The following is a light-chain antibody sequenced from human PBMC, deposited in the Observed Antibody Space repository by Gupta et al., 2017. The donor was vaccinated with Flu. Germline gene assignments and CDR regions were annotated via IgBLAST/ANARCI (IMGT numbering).Light chain of an antibody. CDR1: SSNIENNY. CDR3: GTWDSSLSAWV. CDR2: END. Sequence: SSSNIENNYVSWYQQRPGTAPKLLIYENDKRPSGIPDRFSGSKSDTSATLGITGLQTGDEADYYCGTWDSSLSAWVFGGGTKLTVL. V-gene: IGLV1-51*01. J-gene: IGLJ3*02.